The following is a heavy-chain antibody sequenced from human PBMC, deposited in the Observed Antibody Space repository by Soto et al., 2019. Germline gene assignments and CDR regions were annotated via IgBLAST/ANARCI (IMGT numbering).Heavy chain of an antibody. Sequence: GESLKISCKASGYNFPNYWIGWVRQMPGKGLEWMGITYPADSDTKYSPSFQGQVTISADKSISTAYLRWSSLKASDTAIYYCARQTKYCTSTSCVGFGDYWGQGTLVTVSS. CDR2: TYPADSDT. V-gene: IGHV5-51*01. CDR3: ARQTKYCTSTSCVGFGDY. J-gene: IGHJ4*01. CDR1: GYNFPNYW. D-gene: IGHD2-2*01.